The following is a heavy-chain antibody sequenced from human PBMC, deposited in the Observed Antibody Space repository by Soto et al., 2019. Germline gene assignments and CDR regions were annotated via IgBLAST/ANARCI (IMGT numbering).Heavy chain of an antibody. CDR3: ARGLVGATIFDY. CDR2: IWYDGSNK. V-gene: IGHV3-33*01. CDR1: GFTFSSYG. Sequence: GGSLRLSCAASGFTFSSYGMHWVRQAPGKGLEWVAVIWYDGSNKYYADSVKGRFTMSRDNSKNTLYLQMNSLRAEDTAVYYCARGLVGATIFDYWGQGTLVTVSS. J-gene: IGHJ4*02. D-gene: IGHD1-26*01.